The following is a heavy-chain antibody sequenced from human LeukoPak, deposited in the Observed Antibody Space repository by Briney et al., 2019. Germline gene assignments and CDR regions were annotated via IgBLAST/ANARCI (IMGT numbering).Heavy chain of an antibody. D-gene: IGHD3-9*01. Sequence: SLRLSCAASGFTFSSYAMHWVRQAPGKGLEGVGFIRRKVYGGTPEYAASVKGRFTISRDDSKSIAYLQMNSLKTEDTAVYYCTRGASPDILTGDYWGQGTLVTVSS. CDR3: TRGASPDILTGDY. CDR2: IRRKVYGGTP. V-gene: IGHV3-49*04. J-gene: IGHJ4*02. CDR1: GFTFSSYA.